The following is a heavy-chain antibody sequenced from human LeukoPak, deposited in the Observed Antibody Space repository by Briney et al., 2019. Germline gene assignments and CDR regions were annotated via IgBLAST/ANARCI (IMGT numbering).Heavy chain of an antibody. CDR2: INHSGST. Sequence: SETLSLTCAVYGGSFSGYYWSWIRQPPGKGLEWIGEINHSGSTDYNPSLKSRVTISVDTSKYQFSLKLSSVTAADTAVYYCARGPGENDYWGQGTLVTVSS. CDR1: GGSFSGYY. J-gene: IGHJ4*02. CDR3: ARGPGENDY. V-gene: IGHV4-34*01. D-gene: IGHD3-16*01.